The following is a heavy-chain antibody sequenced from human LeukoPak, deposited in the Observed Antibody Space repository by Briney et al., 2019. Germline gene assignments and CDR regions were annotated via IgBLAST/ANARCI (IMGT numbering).Heavy chain of an antibody. V-gene: IGHV4-34*01. Sequence: SETLSLTCAVYGGSLSGYYWSWIRQPPGKGLEWIGEINHSGSTNYNASLKSRVTISVDTSKKQFFLKLSSVTAADTAVYYCAPRGDIEHSYGFGKWFDPWGQGTLVTVSS. J-gene: IGHJ5*02. CDR3: APRGDIEHSYGFGKWFDP. D-gene: IGHD5-18*01. CDR2: INHSGST. CDR1: GGSLSGYY.